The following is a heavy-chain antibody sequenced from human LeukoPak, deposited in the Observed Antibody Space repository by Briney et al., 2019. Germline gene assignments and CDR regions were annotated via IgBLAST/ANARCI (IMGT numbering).Heavy chain of an antibody. V-gene: IGHV3-30*18. J-gene: IGHJ4*02. CDR1: GFTFSAFG. CDR2: ISYDGSYE. CDR3: AKEENTAANS. Sequence: PGGSLRLSCAASGFTFSAFGMLRVRQAPGKGLEWVAVISYDGSYEYFADSVKGRFTISRDNSKNTLYLQINSLRAEDTAMYYCAKEENTAANSWGQGTLVTVSS. D-gene: IGHD5-18*01.